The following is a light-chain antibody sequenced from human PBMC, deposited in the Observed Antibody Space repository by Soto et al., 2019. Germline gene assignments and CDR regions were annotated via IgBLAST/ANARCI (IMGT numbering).Light chain of an antibody. CDR2: EVS. Sequence: QSALIQPASVSGSPGQSITISCTGTSSDVGGYNYVSWYQQHPGKAPKLMIYEVSNRPSGVSDRFSGSKSGNTASLTISGLQAEDEADYYCSSYASSSTGVFGTGTKLTVL. CDR3: SSYASSSTGV. J-gene: IGLJ1*01. CDR1: SSDVGGYNY. V-gene: IGLV2-14*01.